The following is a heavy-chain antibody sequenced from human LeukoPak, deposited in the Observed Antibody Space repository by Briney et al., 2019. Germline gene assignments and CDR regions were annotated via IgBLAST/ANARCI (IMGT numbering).Heavy chain of an antibody. CDR2: INSDGSIT. CDR3: ARGRKYTSGYRVTELGSGYSDY. V-gene: IGHV3-74*01. CDR1: GFTFSNFW. Sequence: GGSLRLSCEASGFTFSNFWLHWVHQVPGREPVWVSHINSDGSITGYTDSVKGRFTISRDNAKNTLYVQMNSLRVEDTAVYYCARGRKYTSGYRVTELGSGYSDYWGQGTLVTVSS. J-gene: IGHJ4*02. D-gene: IGHD5-18*01.